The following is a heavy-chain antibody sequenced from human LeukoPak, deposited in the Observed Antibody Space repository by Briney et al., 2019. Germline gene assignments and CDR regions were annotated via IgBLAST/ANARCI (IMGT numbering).Heavy chain of an antibody. J-gene: IGHJ4*02. Sequence: SETLSLTCTVSGGSISSYYWSWIRQPPGKGLEWIGYIYTSGSTNYNPSLKSRVTISVDTSKNQFSLNLPSVTAADTAVYYCARHLKGSSCYDCWGQGTLVTVSS. CDR3: ARHLKGSSCYDC. D-gene: IGHD2-15*01. CDR2: IYTSGST. V-gene: IGHV4-4*09. CDR1: GGSISSYY.